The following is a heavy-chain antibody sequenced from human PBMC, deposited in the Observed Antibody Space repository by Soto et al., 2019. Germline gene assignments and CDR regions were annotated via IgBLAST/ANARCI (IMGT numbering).Heavy chain of an antibody. CDR3: ARLRRGSRYPDILDY. V-gene: IGHV4-31*03. CDR2: IYYSGST. Sequence: SETLSLTCTVSGGSISSGGYYWSWIRQHPGKGLEWIGYIYYSGSTYYNPSLKSRVTISVDTSKNQFSLKLSSVTAADTAVYYCARLRRGSRYPDILDYWGQGTLVTVSS. D-gene: IGHD3-9*01. J-gene: IGHJ4*02. CDR1: GGSISSGGYY.